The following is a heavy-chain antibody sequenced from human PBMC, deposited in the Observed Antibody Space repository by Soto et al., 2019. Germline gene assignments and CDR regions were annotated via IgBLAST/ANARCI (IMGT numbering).Heavy chain of an antibody. V-gene: IGHV3-23*01. D-gene: IGHD2-15*01. J-gene: IGHJ5*02. CDR2: ITGIDGRT. CDR3: AKDRGPYCSGGICYPPSWFDP. CDR1: GFTFGNYA. Sequence: GGSLRLSCVGSGFTFGNYAMSWVRQAPGKGLEWVSSITGIDGRTYYADSVKGRFTISRDNPKNTLYLQMNNLRAEDTAMFYCAKDRGPYCSGGICYPPSWFDPWGKGTQVTVSS.